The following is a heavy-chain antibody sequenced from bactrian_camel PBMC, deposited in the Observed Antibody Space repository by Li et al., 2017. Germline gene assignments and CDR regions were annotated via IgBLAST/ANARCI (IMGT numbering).Heavy chain of an antibody. CDR2: ILNDAGAA. V-gene: IGHV3S6*01. J-gene: IGHJ6*01. CDR1: GFSSATFGHPC. Sequence: HVQLVESGGGSALAGGSLRLSCVSSGFSSATFGHPCMAWFRQGPGKEREAVAGILNDAGAAYADSVQGRFIISKDSERNALYLQMNNLAPEDTAMYYCAAVRYGGSWYPLCRARSADFGYWGQGTQVTVS. CDR3: AAVRYGGSWYPLCRARSADFGY. D-gene: IGHD6*01.